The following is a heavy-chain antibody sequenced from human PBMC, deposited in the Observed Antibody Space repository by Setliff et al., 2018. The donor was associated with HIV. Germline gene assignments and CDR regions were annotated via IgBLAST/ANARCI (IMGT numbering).Heavy chain of an antibody. CDR3: ARVRYCGSPSCRKEFDF. V-gene: IGHV3-48*01. Sequence: PGGSLRLSCAASGFVFTDHSLHWVRQAPGEGLEWISYISATGTTVSYADSVRGRFIISRDDSESTLFLQMNSLRVDDTAVYYCARVRYCGSPSCRKEFDFWGQGTLVTVSS. D-gene: IGHD2-21*01. CDR1: GFVFTDHS. CDR2: ISATGTTV. J-gene: IGHJ4*02.